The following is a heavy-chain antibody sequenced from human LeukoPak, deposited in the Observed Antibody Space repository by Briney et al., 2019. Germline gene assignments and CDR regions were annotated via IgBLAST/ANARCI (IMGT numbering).Heavy chain of an antibody. CDR2: TYHSGST. CDR3: ARQEGYSSSSVTFNWFDP. J-gene: IGHJ5*02. Sequence: SETLSLTCAVSGYSISSGYYWGWIRQSPGKGLEWIGSTYHSGSTYYNPSLKSRVTISVDTSKNQFSLKLSSVTAADTAVYYCARQEGYSSSSVTFNWFDPWGQGTLVTVSS. D-gene: IGHD6-6*01. CDR1: GYSISSGYY. V-gene: IGHV4-38-2*01.